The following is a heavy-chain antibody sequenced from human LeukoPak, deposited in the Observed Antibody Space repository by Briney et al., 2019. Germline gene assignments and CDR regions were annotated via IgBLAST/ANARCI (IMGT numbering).Heavy chain of an antibody. CDR3: ARDSGAVLAPYSDY. J-gene: IGHJ4*02. CDR1: GGSISSYY. Sequence: PETLSLTCTVSGGSISSYYWSWIRQPAGKGLEWIGRINTSGSTNYNPSLKSRVTMSVDTSKNQFSLKLSSVTAADTAVYYCARDSGAVLAPYSDYWGQGTLVTVSS. D-gene: IGHD3-3*02. V-gene: IGHV4-4*07. CDR2: INTSGST.